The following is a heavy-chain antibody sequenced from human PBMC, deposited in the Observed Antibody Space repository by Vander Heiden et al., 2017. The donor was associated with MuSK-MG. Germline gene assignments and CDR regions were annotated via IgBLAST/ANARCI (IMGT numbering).Heavy chain of an antibody. CDR3: ARDDGSGYDGRGAFDI. J-gene: IGHJ3*02. CDR2: IKQDGSEK. D-gene: IGHD3-22*01. V-gene: IGHV3-7*03. Sequence: EVQLVESGGGLVQPGGSLRLSCAASGFTFSSYWMSWVRQAPGKGLEWVANIKQDGSEKYYVDSVKGRFTISRDNAKNSLYLQMNSLRAEDTAVYYCARDDGSGYDGRGAFDIWGQGTMVTVSS. CDR1: GFTFSSYW.